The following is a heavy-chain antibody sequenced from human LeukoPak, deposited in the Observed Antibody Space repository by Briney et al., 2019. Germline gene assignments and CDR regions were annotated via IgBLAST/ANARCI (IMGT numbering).Heavy chain of an antibody. J-gene: IGHJ5*02. V-gene: IGHV4-34*01. CDR1: GGSFSGYY. Sequence: PSETLSLTCAVYGGSFSGYYWSWIRQPPGKGLEWIGEINHSGSTNYNPSLKSRVTISVDPSKNQFSLKMSYVTAADTAVYHCATFEGATWGQGTLVTVSS. CDR3: ATFEGAT. D-gene: IGHD4/OR15-4a*01. CDR2: INHSGST.